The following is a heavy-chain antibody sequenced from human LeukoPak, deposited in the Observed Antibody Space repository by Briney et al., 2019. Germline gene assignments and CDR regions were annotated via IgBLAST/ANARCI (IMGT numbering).Heavy chain of an antibody. CDR1: GYSISSGRY. CDR3: ARSLSTAGIDY. D-gene: IGHD2-2*01. J-gene: IGHJ4*02. CDR2: IYHSGST. Sequence: PSETLSLTCAVSGYSISSGRYWGWIRQPPGKGLEWIGSIYHSGSTYYNPSLKSRVTISVDTSKNQFSLNLRSVTAADTAVYYCARSLSTAGIDYWGQGTLVTLSS. V-gene: IGHV4-38-2*01.